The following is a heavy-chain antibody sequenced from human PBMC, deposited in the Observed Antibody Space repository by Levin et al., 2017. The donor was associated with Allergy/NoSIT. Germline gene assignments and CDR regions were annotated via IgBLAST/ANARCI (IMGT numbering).Heavy chain of an antibody. CDR1: GFTFSDYY. CDR2: INGDGSGT. CDR3: ARGRGVCGGGTCYVDY. J-gene: IGHJ4*02. D-gene: IGHD2-21*01. Sequence: GGSLRLSCAASGFTFSDYYMNWVRQVPGKGLMWISRINGDGSGTRYADSVKGRFIISRDNDKHTVYLEMNSLRSEDTAVYYCARGRGVCGGGTCYVDYWGQGTLVTASS. V-gene: IGHV3-74*01.